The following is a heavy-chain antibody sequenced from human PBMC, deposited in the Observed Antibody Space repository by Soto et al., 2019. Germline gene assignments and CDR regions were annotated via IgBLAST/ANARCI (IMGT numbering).Heavy chain of an antibody. D-gene: IGHD2-15*01. CDR3: EKDPEGGNDYFDH. J-gene: IGHJ4*02. CDR2: ISHDGSYK. Sequence: QVQLVESGGGVVQPGRSLRLSCAASGFTFSAYGMHWVRQAPGRGLEWVAIISHDGSYKAYADSVKGRFTIARDNSKGALYLLLNSLRPDDSALYYCEKDPEGGNDYFDHWGQGTQVSVSS. V-gene: IGHV3-30*18. CDR1: GFTFSAYG.